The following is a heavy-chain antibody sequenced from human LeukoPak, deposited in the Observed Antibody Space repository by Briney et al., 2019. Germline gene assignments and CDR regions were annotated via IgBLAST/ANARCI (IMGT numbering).Heavy chain of an antibody. J-gene: IGHJ3*02. CDR3: ASRYNSNWYAFDI. V-gene: IGHV1-69*05. CDR2: IIPIFGTA. CDR1: GGTFSSYA. Sequence: ASVKVSCKASGGTFSSYAISWVRQAPGQGLEWMGGIIPIFGTANYAQKFQGRVTITTDESTSTAYMELSSLRSEDTAVYYCASRYNSNWYAFDIWGQGTMVTVSS. D-gene: IGHD6-13*01.